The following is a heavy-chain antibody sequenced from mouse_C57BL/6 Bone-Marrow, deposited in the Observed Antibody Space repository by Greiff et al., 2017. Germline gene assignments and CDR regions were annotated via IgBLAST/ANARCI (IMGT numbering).Heavy chain of an antibody. Sequence: EVQLQQSGPELVKPGASVKISCKASGYTFTDYYMNWVKQSHGKSLEWIGDINPNNGGTSYNQKFKGKATLTVDKSSSTAYMELRSLTSEDSAVYYCARWNSKGGLAYWGQGTLVTVSA. CDR3: ARWNSKGGLAY. CDR1: GYTFTDYY. D-gene: IGHD2-5*01. CDR2: INPNNGGT. V-gene: IGHV1-26*01. J-gene: IGHJ3*01.